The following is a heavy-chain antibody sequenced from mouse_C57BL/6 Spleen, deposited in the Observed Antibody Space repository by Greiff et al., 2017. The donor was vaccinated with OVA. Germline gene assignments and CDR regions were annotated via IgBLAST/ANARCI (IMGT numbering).Heavy chain of an antibody. D-gene: IGHD2-1*01. J-gene: IGHJ1*03. CDR2: IYPGSGST. V-gene: IGHV1-55*01. CDR1: GYTFTSYW. CDR3: ARSGNYYFDV. Sequence: QVQLQQSGAELVKPGASVKMSCKASGYTFTSYWITWVKQRPGQGLEWIGDIYPGSGSTNYNEKFKSKATLTVDTSSSTAYMQLSSLTSEDSAVYYCARSGNYYFDVWGTGTSVTVSS.